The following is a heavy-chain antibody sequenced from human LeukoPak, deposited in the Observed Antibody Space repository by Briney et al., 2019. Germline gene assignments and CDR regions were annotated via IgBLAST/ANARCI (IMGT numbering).Heavy chain of an antibody. CDR2: IVVGSGNT. CDR1: GSTFTSSA. Sequence: SVKVSCKASGSTFTSSAMQWVRQARGQRLEWIGWIVVGSGNTNYAQKFQERVTITRDMSTSTAYMELSSLRSEDTAVYYCAAIRASSYWYFDLWGRGTLVTVSS. D-gene: IGHD2-2*01. V-gene: IGHV1-58*02. J-gene: IGHJ2*01. CDR3: AAIRASSYWYFDL.